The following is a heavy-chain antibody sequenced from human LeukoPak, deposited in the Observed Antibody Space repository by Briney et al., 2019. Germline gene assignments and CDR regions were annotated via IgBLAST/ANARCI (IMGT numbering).Heavy chain of an antibody. CDR2: IFPSGSI. V-gene: IGHV4-4*09. J-gene: IGHJ6*03. D-gene: IGHD3-22*01. CDR3: ARRRDETAMAAGYYHMDV. CDR1: GASISSYY. Sequence: SETLSLTCTVSGASISSYYWSWFRRPPGKGLEWIAYIFPSGSINFNPSLKSRVSISVDGSKNNFSLDLSSVTAADTAVYYCARRRDETAMAAGYYHMDVWGKGTTVTVSS.